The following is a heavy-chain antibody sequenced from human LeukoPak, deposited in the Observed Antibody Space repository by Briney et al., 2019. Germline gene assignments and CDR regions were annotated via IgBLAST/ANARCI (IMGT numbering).Heavy chain of an antibody. Sequence: GGSLRLSCAAAGFTLSSYAMSWDRQAPGKGLEWVSAISGSGGSTYYADSVKGRFTISRDNSKNTLYLQMNSLRAEDTAVYYCAKAQILVTDLFVDYSGQGTLVTVSS. CDR1: GFTLSSYA. D-gene: IGHD2-21*02. CDR2: ISGSGGST. CDR3: AKAQILVTDLFVDY. J-gene: IGHJ4*02. V-gene: IGHV3-23*01.